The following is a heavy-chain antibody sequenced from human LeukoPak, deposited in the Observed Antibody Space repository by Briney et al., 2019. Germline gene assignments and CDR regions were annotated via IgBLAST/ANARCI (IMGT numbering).Heavy chain of an antibody. D-gene: IGHD5-12*01. CDR2: ISASGGST. J-gene: IGHJ6*02. V-gene: IGHV3-23*01. CDR1: GFTFSNYA. CDR3: AKDSEIGYYYYYYGMDV. Sequence: GGSLRLSCAASGFTFSNYAMSWVRQAPGKGLEWVSVISASGGSTYYADSVKGRFTLSRDSSKNTLYLQMNSLRAEDTAVYYCAKDSEIGYYYYYYGMDVWGQGTTVTVSS.